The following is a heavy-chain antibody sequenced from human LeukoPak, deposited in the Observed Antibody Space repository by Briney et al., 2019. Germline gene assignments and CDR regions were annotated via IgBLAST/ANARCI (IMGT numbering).Heavy chain of an antibody. CDR3: ARVGGSSTYYMDV. Sequence: PSETLSLTCTVSGGSISSGGYYWNWIRQPPGKGLEWIGYIYHSGSTYYNPSLKSRVTISVDRSKNQFSLKLSSVTAADTAVYYCARVGGSSTYYMDVWGKGTTVTVSS. J-gene: IGHJ6*03. D-gene: IGHD6-13*01. V-gene: IGHV4-30-2*01. CDR1: GGSISSGGYY. CDR2: IYHSGST.